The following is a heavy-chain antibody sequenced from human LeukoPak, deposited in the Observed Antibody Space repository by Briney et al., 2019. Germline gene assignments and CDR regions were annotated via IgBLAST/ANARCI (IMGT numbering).Heavy chain of an antibody. CDR2: IIPILGIA. CDR3: ARLDAFDI. CDR1: GGTFSSYA. V-gene: IGHV1-69*04. Sequence: VASVKVSCKASGGTFSSYAVSWVRQAPGQGLEWMGRIIPILGIANYAQKFQGRVTITADKSTSTAYMELSSLRSEDTAVYYCARLDAFDIWGQGTMVTVSS. J-gene: IGHJ3*02.